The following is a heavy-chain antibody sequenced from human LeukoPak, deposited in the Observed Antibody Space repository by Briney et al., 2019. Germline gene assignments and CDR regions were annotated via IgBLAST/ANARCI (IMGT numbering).Heavy chain of an antibody. J-gene: IGHJ4*02. V-gene: IGHV4-39*01. D-gene: IGHD1-26*01. CDR1: GGSISSSSYY. CDR3: ARINDATFDY. CDR2: IYYSGST. Sequence: SETLSLTCTVSGGSISSSSYYWDWIREPPGKGLEWIGSIYYSGSTYYNPSLKSRVTISVDTSKNQFSLKLSSVTAADTAVYYCARINDATFDYWGQGTLVTVSS.